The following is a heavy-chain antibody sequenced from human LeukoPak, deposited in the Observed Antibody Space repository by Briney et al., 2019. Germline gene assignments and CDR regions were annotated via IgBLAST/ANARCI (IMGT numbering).Heavy chain of an antibody. D-gene: IGHD3-10*01. V-gene: IGHV1-69*13. CDR3: AVDLKLLWFGELDY. CDR1: GGTFSSYA. J-gene: IGHJ4*02. CDR2: IIPIFGTA. Sequence: GASVKVSCKASGGTFSSYAISWVRQAPGQGLEWMGGIIPIFGTANYAQKFQGRVTITADESTSTAYMELSSLRSEDTAVYYCAVDLKLLWFGELDYWGQGTLVTVSS.